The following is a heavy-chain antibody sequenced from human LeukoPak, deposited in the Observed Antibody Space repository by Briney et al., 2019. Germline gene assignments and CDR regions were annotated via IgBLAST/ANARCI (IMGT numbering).Heavy chain of an antibody. V-gene: IGHV1-8*03. D-gene: IGHD1-26*01. Sequence: ASVKASCKASGYTFTSYDINWVRQATGQGLEWMGWMNPNSGNTGYAQKFQGRVTITRNTSISTAYMELSSLRSEDTAVYYCARATQGAAYYFDYWGQGTLVTVSS. CDR2: MNPNSGNT. J-gene: IGHJ4*02. CDR1: GYTFTSYD. CDR3: ARATQGAAYYFDY.